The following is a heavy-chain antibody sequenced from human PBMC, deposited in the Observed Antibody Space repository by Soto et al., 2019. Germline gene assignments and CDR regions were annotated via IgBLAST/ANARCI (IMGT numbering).Heavy chain of an antibody. D-gene: IGHD1-26*01. Sequence: SETLSLTCTVSGGSLSGYYWSWIRQPPGKGLEWIGDFYSSGSPHHNPSLKNRVSISEDRSKNEFSLKLGSVTAADTAVYYCARGLISGSHYSGGWYYFDSWGQGTQVTVSS. CDR3: ARGLISGSHYSGGWYYFDS. V-gene: IGHV4-59*12. J-gene: IGHJ4*02. CDR1: GGSLSGYY. CDR2: FYSSGSP.